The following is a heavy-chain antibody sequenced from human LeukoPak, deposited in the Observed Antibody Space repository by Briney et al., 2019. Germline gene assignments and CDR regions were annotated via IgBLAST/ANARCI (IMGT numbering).Heavy chain of an antibody. J-gene: IGHJ4*02. Sequence: PSETLSLTCAVYGGSFSGYYWSWIRQPPGKGLEWIGEINHSGSTNYNPSLKSRVTISVDTSKNQFSLKLSSVTAADTAVYYCARGPPPSDYDSSGYWSNGFDYWGQGTLVTVSS. V-gene: IGHV4-34*01. CDR3: ARGPPPSDYDSSGYWSNGFDY. CDR1: GGSFSGYY. CDR2: INHSGST. D-gene: IGHD3-22*01.